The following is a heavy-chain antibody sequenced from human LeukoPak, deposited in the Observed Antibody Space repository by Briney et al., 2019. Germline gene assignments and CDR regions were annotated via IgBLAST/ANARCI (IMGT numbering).Heavy chain of an antibody. CDR2: IIPLLGIA. J-gene: IGHJ4*02. Sequence: SVKVSCKVSGGTFSSYTINWVRQAPGQGLVWMGRIIPLLGIANNAQRFQGRVTINADESTSTAYMELSSLRSEDTAVYYCARGVNYHDSSSLQHYFDYWGQGTLVSVSS. CDR1: GGTFSSYT. CDR3: ARGVNYHDSSSLQHYFDY. D-gene: IGHD3-22*01. V-gene: IGHV1-69*02.